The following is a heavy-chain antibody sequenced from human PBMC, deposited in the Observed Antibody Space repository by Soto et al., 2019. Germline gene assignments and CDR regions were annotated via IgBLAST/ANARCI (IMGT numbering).Heavy chain of an antibody. CDR2: TSHRGVT. V-gene: IGHV4-34*01. J-gene: IGHJ6*02. Sequence: SETLSLTCAVYGGSFSGSYWSWIRQPPEKGLEWIAQTSHRGVTKYSPSLESRVTLSIDTSKNQFSLTLTSVTAADTAVYYCARPRHYGSGSSVPPREYAMDVWGQGTTVTVSS. CDR1: GGSFSGSY. CDR3: ARPRHYGSGSSVPPREYAMDV. D-gene: IGHD3-10*01.